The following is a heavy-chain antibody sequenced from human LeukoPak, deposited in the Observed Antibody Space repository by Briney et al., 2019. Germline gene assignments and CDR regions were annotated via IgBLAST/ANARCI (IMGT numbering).Heavy chain of an antibody. CDR1: GFTFSSYA. D-gene: IGHD3-22*01. CDR2: ISSSGGST. CDR3: AKGYYYDSSGYYYGPDYFDY. Sequence: RPGGSLRLSCAASGFTFSSYAMSWVRQAPGKGLEWVSAISSSGGSTYYADSVKGRFTISRDNSKNTLHLQMNSLRAEDMAVYYCAKGYYYDSSGYYYGPDYFDYWGQGTLVTVSS. J-gene: IGHJ4*02. V-gene: IGHV3-23*01.